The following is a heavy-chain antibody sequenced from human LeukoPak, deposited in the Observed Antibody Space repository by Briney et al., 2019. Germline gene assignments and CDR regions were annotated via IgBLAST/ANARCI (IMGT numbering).Heavy chain of an antibody. D-gene: IGHD3/OR15-3a*01. CDR2: INSDGSST. CDR1: GLTFSNFW. Sequence: PGGSLRLSCAVSGLTFSNFWMHWVRQAPGKGLLWVSRINSDGSSTYYADSVKGRFTTSRDNAKNALHLQMNSLTAEDTAVYYCVLDLFSSFAFDIWGQGTMVTVSS. CDR3: VLDLFSSFAFDI. J-gene: IGHJ3*02. V-gene: IGHV3-74*01.